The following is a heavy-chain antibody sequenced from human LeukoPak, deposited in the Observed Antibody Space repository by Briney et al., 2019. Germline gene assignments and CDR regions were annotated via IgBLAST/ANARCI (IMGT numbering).Heavy chain of an antibody. CDR1: GFTFSSYV. CDR2: IYRDDTT. J-gene: IGHJ4*02. V-gene: IGHV3-53*01. D-gene: IGHD3-22*01. Sequence: GGSLRLSCAASGFTFSSYVMSWVRQAPGKGLEWVTVIYRDDTTYYADSVKGRFTISRDNSKNTLYLQMSSVRAEDTAVYYCATAAYDSGSYIVNHDCWGQGTLVTVSS. CDR3: ATAAYDSGSYIVNHDC.